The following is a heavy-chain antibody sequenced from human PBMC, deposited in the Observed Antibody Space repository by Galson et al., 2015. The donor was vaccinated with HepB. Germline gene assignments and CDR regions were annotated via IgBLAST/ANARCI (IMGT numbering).Heavy chain of an antibody. CDR3: ATHPLNDVCYKLWGGGCQRGEFDP. Sequence: SLRLSCAASGFTFSTYAMSWVRQAPGKGLEWVSAISGSGSTTYYADSVKGRFTISRDNFNNALHLQMNSLRADDTAVYYCATHPLNDVCYKLWGGGCQRGEFDPWGQGTQVTVFS. J-gene: IGHJ5*02. D-gene: IGHD2-8*01. CDR2: ISGSGSTT. CDR1: GFTFSTYA. V-gene: IGHV3-23*01.